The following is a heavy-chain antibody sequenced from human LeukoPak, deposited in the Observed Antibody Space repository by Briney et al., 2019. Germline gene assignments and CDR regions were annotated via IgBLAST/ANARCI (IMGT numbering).Heavy chain of an antibody. J-gene: IGHJ5*02. Sequence: ASVKVSCKASGYSFTTYYLHWGRQAPGQGLEWMGIINPSGTSTTYAQKFQGRVTMTMDTSTSTAYMELSSLSSEATAMYYCARGPPGRVYDSTKKGLFDPWGQGTLVTVSS. CDR2: INPSGTST. D-gene: IGHD3-22*01. CDR3: ARGPPGRVYDSTKKGLFDP. CDR1: GYSFTTYY. V-gene: IGHV1-46*01.